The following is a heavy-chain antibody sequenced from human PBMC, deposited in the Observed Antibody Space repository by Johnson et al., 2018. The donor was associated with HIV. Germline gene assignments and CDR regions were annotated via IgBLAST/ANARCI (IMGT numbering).Heavy chain of an antibody. V-gene: IGHV3-33*08. Sequence: VQLVESGGGVVQPGRSLRLSCAASGFTFSSYGIHWVRQAPGKGLEWVAVIWYDGSNKYYADSVKGRFTISRDNSKNTLYLQMNSLRAEDTAVYYCARALEVGATTANEAFDIWGQGTMVTVSS. J-gene: IGHJ3*02. D-gene: IGHD1-26*01. CDR2: IWYDGSNK. CDR3: ARALEVGATTANEAFDI. CDR1: GFTFSSYG.